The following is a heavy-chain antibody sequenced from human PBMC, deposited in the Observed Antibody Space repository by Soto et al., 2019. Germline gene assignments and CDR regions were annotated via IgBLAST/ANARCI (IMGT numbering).Heavy chain of an antibody. V-gene: IGHV4-34*01. D-gene: IGHD5-12*01. CDR2: INHSGST. J-gene: IGHJ4*02. CDR3: AKDLGWPRPSYPDY. CDR1: GGSFSGYY. Sequence: SETLSLTCAVYGGSFSGYYWSWIRQPPGKGLEWIGEINHSGSTNYNPSLKSRVTISVDTSKNQFSLKLSSVTAADTAVYYCAKDLGWPRPSYPDYWGQGIRVTVSS.